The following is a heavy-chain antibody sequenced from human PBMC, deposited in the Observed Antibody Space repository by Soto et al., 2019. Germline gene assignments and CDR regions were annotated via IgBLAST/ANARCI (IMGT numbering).Heavy chain of an antibody. D-gene: IGHD3-9*01. V-gene: IGHV5-51*01. CDR1: GYSFTSYW. CDR2: IYPGDSDT. J-gene: IGHJ6*02. Sequence: ESLNISFKGAGYSFTSYWIGLVRQMPGKGLEWMGIIYPGDSDTRYSPSFQGQVTISADKSISTAYLQWSSLKASDTDMYYCARQHGPYDILTGYESYYYGMDVWGQGTKVTVYS. CDR3: ARQHGPYDILTGYESYYYGMDV.